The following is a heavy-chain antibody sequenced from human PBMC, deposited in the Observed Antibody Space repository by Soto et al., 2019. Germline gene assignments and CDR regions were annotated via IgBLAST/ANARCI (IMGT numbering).Heavy chain of an antibody. CDR3: ARHQVRREVFGTGMDV. D-gene: IGHD6-13*01. CDR2: IYPGDSDT. Sequence: GESLKISCKGSGYSFTCYWIGWVRQMPGKGLEWRGIIYPGDSDTRYSPSFQGQVTISADKSISTAYLQRSSLKASDTAMYYCARHQVRREVFGTGMDVWGQGTTVTVSS. V-gene: IGHV5-51*01. CDR1: GYSFTCYW. J-gene: IGHJ6*02.